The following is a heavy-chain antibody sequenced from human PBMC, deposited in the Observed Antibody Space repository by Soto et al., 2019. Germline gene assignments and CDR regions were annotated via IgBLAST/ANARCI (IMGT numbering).Heavy chain of an antibody. D-gene: IGHD3-22*01. J-gene: IGHJ4*02. CDR1: GFTFSSYS. V-gene: IGHV3-48*01. Sequence: PGGSLRLSCAASGFTFSSYSMNWVRQAPGKGLEWVSYISSSSSTIYYADSVKGRFTISRDNAKNSLYLQMNSLRAEDTAVYYCAKDEYYYDSSGYYLSRSFDYWGQGTLVTVSS. CDR3: AKDEYYYDSSGYYLSRSFDY. CDR2: ISSSSSTI.